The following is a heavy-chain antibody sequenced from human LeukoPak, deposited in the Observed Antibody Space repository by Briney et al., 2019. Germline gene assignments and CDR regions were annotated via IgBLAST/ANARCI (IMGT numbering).Heavy chain of an antibody. V-gene: IGHV4-61*02. CDR1: GRSISYGGYS. CDR3: ARVDGCNYFES. D-gene: IGHD5-24*01. Sequence: PSETLSLTCSVSGRSISYGGYSWSWIRQPAGKGLEWIGRMYSSGSTNYNPSLNGRVSMSADTSKNQLSLRLRSLTAADTAVYYCARVDGCNYFESWGQGTLVSVSS. CDR2: MYSSGST. J-gene: IGHJ4*02.